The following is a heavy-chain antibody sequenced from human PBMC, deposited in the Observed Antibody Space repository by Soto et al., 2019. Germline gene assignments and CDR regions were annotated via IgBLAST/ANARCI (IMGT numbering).Heavy chain of an antibody. CDR2: IVVGSNNS. D-gene: IGHD3-3*01. CDR3: AADTRTYGVVTPWGY. Sequence: SVKISCQTSGFTFTNSAVRRVRQALEQRLEWIGRIVVGSNNSCYAQKFQERVTITRDMSTTTAYLELSSLRSEDTATYYCAADTRTYGVVTPWGYWGKGTRVTGCS. J-gene: IGHJ4*02. V-gene: IGHV1-58*01. CDR1: GFTFTNSA.